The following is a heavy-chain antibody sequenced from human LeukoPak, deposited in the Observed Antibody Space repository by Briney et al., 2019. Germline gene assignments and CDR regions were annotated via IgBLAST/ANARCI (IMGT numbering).Heavy chain of an antibody. J-gene: IGHJ4*02. CDR3: ARANFLYCSSSTCLFDY. CDR2: INPNDGDT. D-gene: IGHD2-2*01. Sequence: ASVKVSCKASGYTFTDYFMHWVRQAPGQGFEWMGWINPNDGDTNYAQKFQGRVTMTRDTSISTAHMEVSRLRSDDTAVYYCARANFLYCSSSTCLFDYWGQGTLVTVSS. CDR1: GYTFTDYF. V-gene: IGHV1-2*02.